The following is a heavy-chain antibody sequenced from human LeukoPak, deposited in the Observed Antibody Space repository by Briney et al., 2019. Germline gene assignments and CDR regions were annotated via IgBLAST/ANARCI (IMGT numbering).Heavy chain of an antibody. D-gene: IGHD2-2*02. CDR2: IYHNGTP. Sequence: SETLSLTCAVSVGSISSGNWWSWVRQSPGKGLEWIGEIYHNGTPNCSPSLKSRVTISADTFKNHFSLKLTSVTAADTAVYYCATAPILRGEGGEHYKFGMDVWGQGTTVIVSS. CDR1: VGSISSGNW. J-gene: IGHJ6*02. CDR3: ATAPILRGEGGEHYKFGMDV. V-gene: IGHV4-4*02.